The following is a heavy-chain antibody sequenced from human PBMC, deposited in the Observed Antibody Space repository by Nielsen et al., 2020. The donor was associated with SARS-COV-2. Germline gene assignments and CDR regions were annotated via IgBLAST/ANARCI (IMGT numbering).Heavy chain of an antibody. CDR1: GFTFSSYS. V-gene: IGHV3-48*04. CDR2: ISSSSSTI. J-gene: IGHJ6*03. Sequence: GESLKISCAASGFTFSSYSMNWVRQAPGKGLEWVSYISSSSSTIYYADSVKGRFTISRDNAKNSLYLQMNSLRAEDTAVYYCARAQAYYYYYYMDVWGKGTTVTVSS. CDR3: ARAQAYYYYYYMDV.